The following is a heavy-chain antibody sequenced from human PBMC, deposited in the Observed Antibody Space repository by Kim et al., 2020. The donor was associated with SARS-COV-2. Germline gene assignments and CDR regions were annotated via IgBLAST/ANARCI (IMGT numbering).Heavy chain of an antibody. J-gene: IGHJ4*02. CDR3: ARGFHTGSYFDY. D-gene: IGHD1-26*01. V-gene: IGHV1-8*01. CDR1: GYTFTSYD. CDR2: MNPNSDNT. Sequence: ASVKVSCKTSGYTFTSYDINWVRQATGQGLEWMGWMNPNSDNTGYAQKFQGRVTMTRNTSISTAYMELSSLRSEDTAVYYCARGFHTGSYFDYWCQGALVTVSS.